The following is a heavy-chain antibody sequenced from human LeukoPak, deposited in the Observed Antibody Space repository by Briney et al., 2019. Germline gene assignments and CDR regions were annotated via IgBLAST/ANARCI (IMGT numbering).Heavy chain of an antibody. CDR1: GYPFTTYF. CDR3: ARKSGGYDSYMDV. V-gene: IGHV1-18*01. Sequence: GASVKVSCKASGYPFTTYFISWVRQAPGQGLEWMGWISAYNGNTNYAQTLQGRVTMTTDTSTSKAYMELRSLRSDDTAVYYCARKSGGYDSYMDVWGKGTTVTVSS. J-gene: IGHJ6*03. D-gene: IGHD5-12*01. CDR2: ISAYNGNT.